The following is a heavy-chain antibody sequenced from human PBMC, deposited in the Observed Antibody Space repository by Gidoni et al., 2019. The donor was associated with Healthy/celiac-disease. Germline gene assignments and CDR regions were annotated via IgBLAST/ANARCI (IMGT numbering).Heavy chain of an antibody. D-gene: IGHD2-15*01. CDR1: GFTFSSYG. V-gene: IGHV3-30*18. CDR3: AKDLPEDCSGGSCLGFFDY. CDR2: ISYDGSNK. J-gene: IGHJ4*02. Sequence: QVQLVESGGGVVQPGRSLRLSCAASGFTFSSYGMHWVRQAPGKGLEWVAVISYDGSNKYYADSVKGRFTISRDNSKNTLYLQMNSLRAEDTAVYYCAKDLPEDCSGGSCLGFFDYWGQGTLVTVSS.